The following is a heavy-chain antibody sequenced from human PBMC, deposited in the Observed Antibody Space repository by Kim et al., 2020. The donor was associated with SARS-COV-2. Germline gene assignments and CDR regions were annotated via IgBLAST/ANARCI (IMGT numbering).Heavy chain of an antibody. V-gene: IGHV5-51*01. J-gene: IGHJ4*02. CDR3: ARLYGSGNYYFDY. D-gene: IGHD3-10*01. Sequence: RESTSFEGQFTISADKSISTAYLQWSSLKASDTAMYFCARLYGSGNYYFDYWGQGTLVTVSS.